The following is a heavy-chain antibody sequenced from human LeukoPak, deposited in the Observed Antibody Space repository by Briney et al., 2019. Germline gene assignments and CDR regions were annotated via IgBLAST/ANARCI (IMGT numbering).Heavy chain of an antibody. Sequence: ASVKVSCKASGYTFASYYLHWVRQAPGQGLEWMGIVNPSGGSTTYAQKFQGRVTMTRDTSTSTVYMELSSLRSEDTAVYYCARNPGGMDVWGQGTTVTVSS. CDR3: ARNPGGMDV. CDR2: VNPSGGST. CDR1: GYTFASYY. J-gene: IGHJ6*02. V-gene: IGHV1-46*01.